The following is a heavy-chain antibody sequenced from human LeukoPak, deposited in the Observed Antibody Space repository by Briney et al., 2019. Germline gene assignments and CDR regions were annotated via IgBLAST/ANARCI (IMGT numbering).Heavy chain of an antibody. CDR1: GGSISSDNW. Sequence: PSGTLSLTCAVSGGSISSDNWWTWVRQPPGKGLEWIGDIYHSGSTNYSPSLKTRVTISVDKSKNQFSLKLTSVTAADTAVYYCARGPYGSGIYSVYWGQGTLVTVSS. CDR3: ARGPYGSGIYSVY. CDR2: IYHSGST. D-gene: IGHD3-10*01. V-gene: IGHV4-4*02. J-gene: IGHJ4*02.